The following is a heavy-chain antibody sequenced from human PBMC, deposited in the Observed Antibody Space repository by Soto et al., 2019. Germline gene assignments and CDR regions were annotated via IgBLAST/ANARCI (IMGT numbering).Heavy chain of an antibody. D-gene: IGHD6-13*01. Sequence: GASVKVSCKASGYTFSNYGVTWGRQAPGQGPEWMGWISGYNGKTKYAQKFQGRVTMTTDTSTSTAYMEVRSLRSDDTAVYYCARGGSSWSAEYYQHWGKGTLVTVSS. J-gene: IGHJ1*01. CDR3: ARGGSSWSAEYYQH. CDR2: ISGYNGKT. CDR1: GYTFSNYG. V-gene: IGHV1-18*04.